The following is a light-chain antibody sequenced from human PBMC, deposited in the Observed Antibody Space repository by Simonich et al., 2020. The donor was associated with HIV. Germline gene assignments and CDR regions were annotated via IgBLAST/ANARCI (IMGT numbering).Light chain of an antibody. CDR3: SSYTSSSTLL. V-gene: IGLV2-14*03. CDR2: HVS. CDR1: SSDVDDSNY. Sequence: QSALTPPASVSGSPGQSITISCTGTSSDVDDSNYFFWYQQPPGKVPKLMIYHVSNRPSGVSNRFSGSKSGNTASLTISGLQAEDEADYYCSSYTSSSTLLFGGGTKVTVL. J-gene: IGLJ2*01.